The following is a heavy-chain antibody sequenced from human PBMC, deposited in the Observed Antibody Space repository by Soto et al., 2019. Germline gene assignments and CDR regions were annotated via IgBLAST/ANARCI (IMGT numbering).Heavy chain of an antibody. Sequence: VASVKVSCKASGYTFTSYAMHWVRQAPGQRLEWMGWINAGNGNTKYSQKFQGRVTITRDTSASTAYMELSSLRSEDTAVYYCAGGGYRSSSFSWFDPWGQGTLVTVSS. V-gene: IGHV1-3*01. D-gene: IGHD6-13*01. J-gene: IGHJ5*02. CDR2: INAGNGNT. CDR3: AGGGYRSSSFSWFDP. CDR1: GYTFTSYA.